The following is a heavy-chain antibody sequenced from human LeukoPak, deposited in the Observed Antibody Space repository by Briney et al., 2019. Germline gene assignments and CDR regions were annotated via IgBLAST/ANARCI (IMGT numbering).Heavy chain of an antibody. CDR3: TTELIYGSGSYYKGDY. CDR1: GFTFSNAW. J-gene: IGHJ4*02. D-gene: IGHD3-10*01. CDR2: IKSKTDGGTT. Sequence: GGSLRLSCAASGFTFSNAWMSWVRQAPGKGLECVGRIKSKTDGGTTDYAAPVKGRFTISRDDSKNTLYLQMNSLKTEDTAVYYCTTELIYGSGSYYKGDYWGQGTLVTVSS. V-gene: IGHV3-15*01.